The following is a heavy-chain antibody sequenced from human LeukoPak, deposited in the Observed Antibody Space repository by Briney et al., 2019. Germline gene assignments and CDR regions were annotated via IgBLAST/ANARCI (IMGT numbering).Heavy chain of an antibody. CDR1: GGSFSGYY. CDR2: INHSGST. J-gene: IGHJ4*02. CDR3: ARRNSGYEYIDY. Sequence: TSETLSLTCAVYGGSFSGYYWSWIRQPPGKGLEWIGEINHSGSTNYNPSLKSRVTISVDTSKNQFSLKLSSVTAADTAVYYCARRNSGYEYIDYWGQGTLVTVSS. D-gene: IGHD5-12*01. V-gene: IGHV4-34*01.